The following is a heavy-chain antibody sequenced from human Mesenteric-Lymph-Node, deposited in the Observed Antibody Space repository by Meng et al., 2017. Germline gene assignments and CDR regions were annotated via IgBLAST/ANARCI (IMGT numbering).Heavy chain of an antibody. CDR2: INHSGST. D-gene: IGHD1-1*01. CDR1: GGSFSGYY. J-gene: IGHJ4*02. CDR3: ARVTLELERRPFDY. V-gene: IGHV4-34*01. Sequence: QRLASGLLKPSETVSLAGAVYGGSFSGYYWSWIRPPPGKGMEWIGEINHSGSTNYNPSLKSRVTISVDTSKNQFSLKLSSVTAADTAVYYCARVTLELERRPFDYWGQGTLVTVSS.